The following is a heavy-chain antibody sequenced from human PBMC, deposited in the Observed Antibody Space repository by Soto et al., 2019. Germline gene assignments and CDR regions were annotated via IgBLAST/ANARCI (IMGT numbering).Heavy chain of an antibody. CDR1: GFTFSSYG. V-gene: IGHV3-33*01. D-gene: IGHD5-18*01. CDR2: IWYDGSNK. CDR3: ARDHYSYGTYYHYVLAV. Sequence: GGSLRLSCAASGFTFSSYGMHWVRQAPGKGLEWVAVIWYDGSNKYYADSVKGRFTISRDNSKNTLYLQMNSLRAEDTAVYYCARDHYSYGTYYHYVLAVCGQGSTVPVSS. J-gene: IGHJ6*02.